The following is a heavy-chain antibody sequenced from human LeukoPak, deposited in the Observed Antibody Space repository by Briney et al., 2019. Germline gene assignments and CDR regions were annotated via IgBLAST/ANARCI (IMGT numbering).Heavy chain of an antibody. CDR3: ARRETDYVWGSYHYYFDY. Sequence: PGESLQISCQGSGYSFTSYWIGWVRPMPGKGLEWMGIIYPGDSDTRYSPSFQGQVTISADKSISTAYLQWSSLKASDTAMYYCARRETDYVWGSYHYYFDYWGQGTLVTVSS. J-gene: IGHJ4*02. CDR1: GYSFTSYW. CDR2: IYPGDSDT. V-gene: IGHV5-51*01. D-gene: IGHD3-16*01.